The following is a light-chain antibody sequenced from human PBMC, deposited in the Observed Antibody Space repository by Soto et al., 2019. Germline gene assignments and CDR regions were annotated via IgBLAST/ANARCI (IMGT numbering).Light chain of an antibody. Sequence: QSVLTQAASVSGSPGQSITISCTGTSSDVGSFAFVSWYQQHPGKAPKLIIYEVTHRPSGVSNRFSGSKSSNTASLTISGLQAEDEAEYFCSSYTTSSTLVVFGGGTKLTVL. CDR3: SSYTTSSTLVV. V-gene: IGLV2-14*01. CDR1: SSDVGSFAF. CDR2: EVT. J-gene: IGLJ3*02.